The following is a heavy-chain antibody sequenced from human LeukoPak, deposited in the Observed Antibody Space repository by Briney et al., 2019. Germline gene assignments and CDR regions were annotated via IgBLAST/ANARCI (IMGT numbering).Heavy chain of an antibody. D-gene: IGHD2-2*01. J-gene: IGHJ5*02. V-gene: IGHV3-23*01. CDR1: GFTFSSYV. CDR2: ISGGVGST. Sequence: RGSLRLSCAPSGFTFSSYVMNWVRQAPGNGLEWVSVISGGVGSTYYADSAKGRFTISRDNSKNTLFLQMNSLRAEDTAVYYCAKGGYCSSTSCYVGWFDPWGQGTLVTVSS. CDR3: AKGGYCSSTSCYVGWFDP.